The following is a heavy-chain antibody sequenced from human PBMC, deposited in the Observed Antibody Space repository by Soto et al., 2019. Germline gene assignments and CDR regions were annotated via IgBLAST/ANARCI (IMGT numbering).Heavy chain of an antibody. CDR3: AAYNSTLGTFDI. CDR1: GGSLNSYY. CDR2: IFTSGST. Sequence: SETLTLTCTVSGGSLNSYYWTFIRQPAWKGLEWIGRIFTSGSTNNNPSLKIRVTMSVDTSKNQFSLKLSSVTAADTAVYYCAAYNSTLGTFDIWGQGTMVTVSS. J-gene: IGHJ3*02. V-gene: IGHV4-4*07. D-gene: IGHD6-13*01.